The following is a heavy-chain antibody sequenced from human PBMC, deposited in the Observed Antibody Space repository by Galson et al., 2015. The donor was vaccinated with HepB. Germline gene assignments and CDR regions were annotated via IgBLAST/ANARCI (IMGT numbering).Heavy chain of an antibody. J-gene: IGHJ4*02. D-gene: IGHD1-26*01. V-gene: IGHV1-24*01. CDR2: FDPEDGET. CDR3: ATADGSYYYFDY. CDR1: GYTLTELS. Sequence: SVKVSCKVSGYTLTELSMHWVRQAPGKGLEWMGGFDPEDGETIYAQKFQGRVTMTEDTSTDTAYMELSSLRSEDTAVYYCATADGSYYYFDYWGQGTLVTVSS.